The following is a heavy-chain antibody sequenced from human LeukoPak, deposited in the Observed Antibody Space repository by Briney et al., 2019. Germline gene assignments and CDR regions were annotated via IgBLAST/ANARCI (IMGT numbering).Heavy chain of an antibody. V-gene: IGHV1-2*06. Sequence: ASVKVSCKASGYTFTGYYVHWVRQAPGQGLEWMCRINPNSGDTNYAQEFQGRVTMTRDTSISTAYMELSRLRSDDTAVYYCARPLERSMYYSDYSTPRGYYYGMDVWGQGTTVTVSS. D-gene: IGHD4-11*01. J-gene: IGHJ6*02. CDR1: GYTFTGYY. CDR3: ARPLERSMYYSDYSTPRGYYYGMDV. CDR2: INPNSGDT.